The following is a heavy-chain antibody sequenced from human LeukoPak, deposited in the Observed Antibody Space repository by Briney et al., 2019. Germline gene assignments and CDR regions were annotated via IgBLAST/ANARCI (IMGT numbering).Heavy chain of an antibody. Sequence: ASVKVSCKASGYTFTGYYMHWVRQAPGQGLEWMGWINPNSGGTSYAQKFQGRVTMTRDTSISTAYMELSRLRSDDTAVYYCAREYCSSTSCAYGDFDYWGQGTLVTVSS. CDR3: AREYCSSTSCAYGDFDY. D-gene: IGHD2-2*01. J-gene: IGHJ4*02. CDR1: GYTFTGYY. V-gene: IGHV1-2*02. CDR2: INPNSGGT.